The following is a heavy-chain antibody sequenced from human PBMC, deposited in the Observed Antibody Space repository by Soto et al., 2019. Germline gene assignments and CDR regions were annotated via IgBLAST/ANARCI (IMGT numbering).Heavy chain of an antibody. J-gene: IGHJ6*02. CDR3: ARRGYSSGLDV. CDR1: GYNFATYW. CDR2: IYPGDSDT. D-gene: IGHD5-18*01. V-gene: IGHV5-51*01. Sequence: GESLKISCKGSGYNFATYWIAWVRQLPGKGPEWMGIIYPGDSDTSYSPSFQGQVTISVDKSISTAYLQWNSLKASDTAVYYCARRGYSSGLDVWGQGTKVTVSS.